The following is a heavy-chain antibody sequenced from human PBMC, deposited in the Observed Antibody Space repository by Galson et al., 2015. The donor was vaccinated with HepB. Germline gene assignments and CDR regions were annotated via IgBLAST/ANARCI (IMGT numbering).Heavy chain of an antibody. Sequence: SLRLSCAASGFTFSSYSMNWVRQAPGKGLEWVSYISSSSSTIYYADSVKGRFTISRDNAKNSLYLQMNSLRDEDTAVYYCAVGTTFYYYYGMDVWGQGTTVTVSS. J-gene: IGHJ6*02. CDR1: GFTFSSYS. V-gene: IGHV3-48*02. D-gene: IGHD1-1*01. CDR3: AVGTTFYYYYGMDV. CDR2: ISSSSSTI.